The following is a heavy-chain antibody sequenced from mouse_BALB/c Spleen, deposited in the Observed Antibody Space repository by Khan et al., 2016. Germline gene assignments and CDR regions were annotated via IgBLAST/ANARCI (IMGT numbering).Heavy chain of an antibody. J-gene: IGHJ2*01. V-gene: IGHV1-9*01. CDR2: ILPGSGSI. CDR3: ASGWGRGYLDY. CDR1: GYTFSTYW. D-gene: IGHD1-1*02. Sequence: QVQLQQSGAELMKPGASVKISCKATGYTFSTYWIEWVKQRPGHGLEWIGEILPGSGSINYNEKFKGKATFTADTSSNTAYMQLSSLTSEDSAVYYCASGWGRGYLDYWGEGTTLTVSS.